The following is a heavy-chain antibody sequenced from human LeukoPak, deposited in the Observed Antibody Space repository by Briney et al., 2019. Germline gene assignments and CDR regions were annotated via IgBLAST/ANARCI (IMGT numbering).Heavy chain of an antibody. CDR2: IKPDGSEK. Sequence: GGSLRLSCAAAGITFSSHWMSWVRQAPGKGLEWVANIKPDGSEKYYVDSVKGRFTISRDNAKNSLYLQMNSLRAEDSAVYYCARDGCTSTSCYTRGDVWGKGTMVTVSS. CDR1: GITFSSHW. J-gene: IGHJ6*03. V-gene: IGHV3-7*01. CDR3: ARDGCTSTSCYTRGDV. D-gene: IGHD2-2*02.